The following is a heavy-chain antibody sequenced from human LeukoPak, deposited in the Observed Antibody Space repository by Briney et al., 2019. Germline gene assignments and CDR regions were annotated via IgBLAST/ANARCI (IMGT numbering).Heavy chain of an antibody. CDR2: IYYSGST. CDR3: AREARSGYEGFWSDP. J-gene: IGHJ5*02. Sequence: SETLSLTCTVSGGSISSRSYYWGWIRQPPGKGLEWIGIIYYSGSTYYNPSLKSRVTISVDTSKNQFSLKLSSVTAADTAVYYCAREARSGYEGFWSDPWGQGTVVTVSS. D-gene: IGHD5-12*01. V-gene: IGHV4-39*07. CDR1: GGSISSRSYY.